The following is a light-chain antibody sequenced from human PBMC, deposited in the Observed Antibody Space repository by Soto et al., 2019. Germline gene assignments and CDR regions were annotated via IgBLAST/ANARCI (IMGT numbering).Light chain of an antibody. Sequence: QSVLTQPPSVSGAPGQRVTISCTGSSSNIGAGYDVHWYQQFPGTAPQLVIYGYNNRPSGVPDRFSGSKSGTSASLAITGLQAEDEADYYCQSYDSSLSGVVFGGGTQLTVL. J-gene: IGLJ2*01. V-gene: IGLV1-40*01. CDR1: SSNIGAGYD. CDR2: GYN. CDR3: QSYDSSLSGVV.